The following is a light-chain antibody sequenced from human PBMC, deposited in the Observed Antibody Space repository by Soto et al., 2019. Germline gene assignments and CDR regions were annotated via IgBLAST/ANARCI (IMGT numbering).Light chain of an antibody. CDR2: AAS. Sequence: EIVLTQSPDTLAVSPGEVATLSCWASQSVTSNLAWYQQKPGQAPRLLIYAASTRHTGIPDRFNGSGSGTDFVLTINRLEPEDFAVYYCQQRSNWPPITFGQGTRLENK. CDR3: QQRSNWPPIT. V-gene: IGKV3-11*01. J-gene: IGKJ5*01. CDR1: QSVTSN.